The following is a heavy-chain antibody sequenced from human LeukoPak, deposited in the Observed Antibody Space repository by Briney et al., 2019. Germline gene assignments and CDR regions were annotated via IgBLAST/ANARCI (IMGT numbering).Heavy chain of an antibody. CDR3: AKDVGWGSYGGNNYHYYGMDV. V-gene: IGHV3-23*01. D-gene: IGHD3-16*01. CDR1: GFTYSTYG. Sequence: GGSLRLSCAVSGFTYSTYGMTWVRQAPGKGLEWVSAISHHGASTFYAESVKGRFTISRDNSKNTLYLQMSSLRAEDTAVYYCAKDVGWGSYGGNNYHYYGMDVWGQGTTVTVSS. J-gene: IGHJ6*02. CDR2: ISHHGAST.